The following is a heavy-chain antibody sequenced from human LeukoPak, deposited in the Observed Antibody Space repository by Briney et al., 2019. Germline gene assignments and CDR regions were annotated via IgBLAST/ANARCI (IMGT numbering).Heavy chain of an antibody. D-gene: IGHD3-10*01. Sequence: PGGSLRLSCAASGFTFSSYSTNWVRQAPGKGLEWVSSISSSSSYIYYADSVKGRFTISRDNAKNSLYLQMNSLRAEDTAVYYCARDAGVVRGVNAFDIWGQGTMVTVSS. CDR3: ARDAGVVRGVNAFDI. CDR1: GFTFSSYS. V-gene: IGHV3-21*01. CDR2: ISSSSSYI. J-gene: IGHJ3*02.